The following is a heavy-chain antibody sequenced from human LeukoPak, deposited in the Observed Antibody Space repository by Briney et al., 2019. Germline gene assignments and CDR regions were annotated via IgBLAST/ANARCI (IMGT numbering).Heavy chain of an antibody. CDR1: GYTFARYG. CDR3: ARDTARITTPGGPDY. D-gene: IGHD6-13*01. J-gene: IGHJ4*02. CDR2: ISAYNDDT. Sequence: ASVKVSCKASGYTFARYGISWVRQAPGQGLEWIGWISAYNDDTKYAQHLQGRVTLTTDTSTGTADIELRSLTSDAKALYYCARDTARITTPGGPDYWGQGNLVTVSS. V-gene: IGHV1-18*01.